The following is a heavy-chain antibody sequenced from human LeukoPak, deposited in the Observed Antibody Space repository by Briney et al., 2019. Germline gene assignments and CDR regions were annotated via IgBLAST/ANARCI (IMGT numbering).Heavy chain of an antibody. Sequence: SVNVSCKASGGTFSSYAISWVRQAPGQGLEWMGGIIPIFGTANYAQKFQGRVTITADESTSTAYMELSSLRSEDTAVYYCASGPYSSGWYGYYYYGMDVWGQGTTVTVSS. CDR2: IIPIFGTA. V-gene: IGHV1-69*13. CDR3: ASGPYSSGWYGYYYYGMDV. D-gene: IGHD6-19*01. J-gene: IGHJ6*02. CDR1: GGTFSSYA.